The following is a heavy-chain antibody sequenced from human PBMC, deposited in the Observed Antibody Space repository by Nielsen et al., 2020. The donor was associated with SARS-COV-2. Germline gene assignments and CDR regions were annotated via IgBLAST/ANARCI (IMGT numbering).Heavy chain of an antibody. CDR1: QFTVSSND. V-gene: IGHV3-13*01. D-gene: IGHD3-16*01. CDR3: VGGNYYYGMDV. CDR2: VGTAGDT. Sequence: GGSLRLSFAGSQFTVSSNDMHWVRQAPGKGLEWVSAVGTAGDTYYLASVKGRFTISRDIASNSLYLQMNSVRAGDTAVYYCVGGNYYYGMDVWGQGTTVTVSS. J-gene: IGHJ6*02.